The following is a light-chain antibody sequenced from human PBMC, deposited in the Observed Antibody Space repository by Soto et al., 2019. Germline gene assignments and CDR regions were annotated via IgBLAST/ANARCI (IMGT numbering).Light chain of an antibody. CDR1: SSDVGGYNY. V-gene: IGLV2-14*01. CDR2: DVS. J-gene: IGLJ2*01. Sequence: QSVLTQPASVSGYPGQSITISCTGTSSDVGGYNYVSWYQQHPGKAPKLMIYDVSNRPSGVSNRFSGSKSGNTASLTISGLQAEDEADYYCSSYTSSSTLSFGGRTKLTVL. CDR3: SSYTSSSTLS.